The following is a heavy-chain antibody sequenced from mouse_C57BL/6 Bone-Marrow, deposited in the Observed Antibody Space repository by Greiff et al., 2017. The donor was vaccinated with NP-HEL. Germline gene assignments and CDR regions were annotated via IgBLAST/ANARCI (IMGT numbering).Heavy chain of an antibody. J-gene: IGHJ2*01. CDR1: GYTFTSYG. D-gene: IGHD1-1*01. CDR3: ARPLYYPYYFDY. Sequence: QVQLQQSGAELARPGASVKLSCKASGYTFTSYGISWVKQRTGQGLEWIGEIYPRSGNTYYNEKFKGKATLTADKSSSTAYMELRSLTTEDSAVYIGARPLYYPYYFDYWGQGTTLTVSA. V-gene: IGHV1-81*01. CDR2: IYPRSGNT.